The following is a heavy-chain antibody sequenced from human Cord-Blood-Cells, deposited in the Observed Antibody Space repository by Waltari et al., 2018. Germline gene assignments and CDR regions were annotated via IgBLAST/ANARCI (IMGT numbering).Heavy chain of an antibody. V-gene: IGHV1-8*03. CDR3: ARGGPTYSGSYNWFDP. CDR1: GYTFTSYD. J-gene: IGHJ5*02. CDR2: MNPNSGNT. D-gene: IGHD1-26*01. Sequence: QVQLVQSGAEVKKPGASVKVSCKASGYTFTSYDITWVRQATGQGLEWMGWMNPNSGNTGYAQKFQGRVTITRNTSISTAYMELSSLRSEDTAVYYCARGGPTYSGSYNWFDPWGQGTLVTVSS.